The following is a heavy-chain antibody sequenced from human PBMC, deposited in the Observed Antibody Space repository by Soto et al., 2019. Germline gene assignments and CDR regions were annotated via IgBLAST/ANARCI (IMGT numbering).Heavy chain of an antibody. CDR2: IYYSGST. D-gene: IGHD3-10*01. Sequence: QVQLQESGPGLVKPSQTLSLTCTVSGGSISSGGYYWSWIRQHPGKGLEWIGYIYYSGSTYYNPSLKSRVTISVDTSXXXXXXXXXXXXXXXXXXXXXXRSINPWGQGTLVTVXS. V-gene: IGHV4-31*03. J-gene: IGHJ5*02. CDR1: GGSISSGGYY. CDR3: XXRSINP.